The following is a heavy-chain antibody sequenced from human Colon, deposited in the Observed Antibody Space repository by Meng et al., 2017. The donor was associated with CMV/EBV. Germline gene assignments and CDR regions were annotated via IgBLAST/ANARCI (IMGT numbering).Heavy chain of an antibody. Sequence: SETLSLTCSVSGGPIDDGSFYWSWIRQSPGKGLEWIGYVYWNGDSYYNPSLKGRVTISVDTSKKQFSLKVNSVTAADTAVYYCARVEGVYSYGMDVWGQGTTVTVSS. CDR3: ARVEGVYSYGMDV. D-gene: IGHD2-8*01. J-gene: IGHJ6*02. V-gene: IGHV4-30-4*08. CDR2: VYWNGDS. CDR1: GGPIDDGSFY.